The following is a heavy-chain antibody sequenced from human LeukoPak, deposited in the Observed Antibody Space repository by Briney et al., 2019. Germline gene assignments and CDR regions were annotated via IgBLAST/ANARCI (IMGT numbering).Heavy chain of an antibody. J-gene: IGHJ4*02. V-gene: IGHV3-23*01. CDR2: ISTSGGIT. CDR1: GFTFSSYA. Sequence: GGSLRLSCATSGFTFSSYAMSWVRQAPGKGLEWVSGISTSGGITYYVDSVRGRFTISRDNSKNTLYLQMNSLRAEDTAVYSCAKDVFSHSNSWYYFDFWGQGTLVTVSS. CDR3: AKDVFSHSNSWYYFDF. D-gene: IGHD2-2*01.